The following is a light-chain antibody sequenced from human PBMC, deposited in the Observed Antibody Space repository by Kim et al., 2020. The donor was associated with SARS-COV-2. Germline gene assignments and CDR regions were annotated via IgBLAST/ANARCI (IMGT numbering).Light chain of an antibody. Sequence: ASVGDRVTITCRESQSISNYLNWYQQKPGKAPKLLISGASNLHSGVPSGFSGSGSGTDFTLTISSLQPEDFATYYCQQSYSSPITFGQGTRLEIK. CDR2: GAS. CDR3: QQSYSSPIT. V-gene: IGKV1-39*01. CDR1: QSISNY. J-gene: IGKJ5*01.